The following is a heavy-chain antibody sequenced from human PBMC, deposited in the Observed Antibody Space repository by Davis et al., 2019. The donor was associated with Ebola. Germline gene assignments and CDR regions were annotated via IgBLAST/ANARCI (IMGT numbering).Heavy chain of an antibody. V-gene: IGHV3-53*05. J-gene: IGHJ4*02. D-gene: IGHD5-18*01. CDR1: GFTVSSNY. CDR2: IYSGGST. Sequence: GGSLRLSCAASGFTVSSNYMSWVRQTPGKGLEWVSVIYSGGSTYYADSVKGRFTISRDNSKKTLYLQMSSPRTEDTPVYYCAKGQDSGMAPGDYWGQGTVVTVSS. CDR3: AKGQDSGMAPGDY.